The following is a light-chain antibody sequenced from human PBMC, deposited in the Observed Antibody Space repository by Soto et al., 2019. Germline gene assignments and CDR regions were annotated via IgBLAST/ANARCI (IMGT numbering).Light chain of an antibody. CDR3: QEYNSYSPT. Sequence: DIPMTQSPSTLSASVGDRVTITCRASQSISNWLAWYQQKPGKAPKLLIYKASSLESGVPSRFSGSGSGTEFTLTISSLQPDDFATYYCQEYNSYSPTFGQGTKLEIK. CDR2: KAS. V-gene: IGKV1-5*03. J-gene: IGKJ2*01. CDR1: QSISNW.